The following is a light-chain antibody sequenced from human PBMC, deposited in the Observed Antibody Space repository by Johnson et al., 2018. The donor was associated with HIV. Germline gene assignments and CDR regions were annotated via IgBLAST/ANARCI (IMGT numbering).Light chain of an antibody. J-gene: IGLJ1*01. Sequence: HSVLTQPPSVSVAPGQKVTISCSGSSSNIGNNYVSWYQQLPGTAPKLLIYDNNKRPSGIPDRFSGSKSGTSATLGITGLQTGDEADYYCGTWDSSLSASYVFGTGTKVTVL. CDR3: GTWDSSLSASYV. V-gene: IGLV1-51*01. CDR2: DNN. CDR1: SSNIGNNY.